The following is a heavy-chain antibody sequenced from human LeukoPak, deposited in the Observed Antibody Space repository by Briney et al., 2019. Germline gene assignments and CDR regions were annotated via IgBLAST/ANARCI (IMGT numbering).Heavy chain of an antibody. V-gene: IGHV3-15*01. CDR2: IRGKIDGGII. J-gene: IGHJ4*02. CDR1: GFTFINAW. D-gene: IGHD6-13*01. Sequence: GGSLRLSCAASGFTFINAWMTWVRQAPGKGLEWVGSIRGKIDGGIIDYGAPVKGRFTISRDDSKNTLYLQMTSLKTEDTAIYYCILAAAGPAYWGQGTLVTVSS. CDR3: ILAAAGPAY.